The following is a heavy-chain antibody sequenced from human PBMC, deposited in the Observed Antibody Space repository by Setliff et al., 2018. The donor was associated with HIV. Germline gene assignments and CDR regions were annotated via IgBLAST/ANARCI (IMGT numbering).Heavy chain of an antibody. J-gene: IGHJ5*02. CDR2: IKAKVVGATT. CDR3: VRDSDFYRFDH. CDR1: GFSFKSAW. V-gene: IGHV3-15*01. D-gene: IGHD2-21*02. Sequence: GGSLRLSCAASGFSFKSAWMSWVRQAPGKGLEWVGHIKAKVVGATTDYSAPVRDRFTISRTNAKNSLSLQMKSLRAEDTAVYYCVRDSDFYRFDHWGQGILVTVSS.